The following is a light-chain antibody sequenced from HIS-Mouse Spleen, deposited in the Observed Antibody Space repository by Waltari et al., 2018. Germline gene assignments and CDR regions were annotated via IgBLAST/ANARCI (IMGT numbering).Light chain of an antibody. J-gene: IGLJ2*01. Sequence: QSALTQPASVSGSPGQSITISCTGTSSHVGSYNLVSWYQQHPGKAPKLMIYEGSKRPSGVSNRFSGSKSGNTASLTISGLQAEDEADYYCSSYTSSSTEVFGGGTKLTVL. CDR3: SSYTSSSTEV. V-gene: IGLV2-14*02. CDR2: EGS. CDR1: SSHVGSYNL.